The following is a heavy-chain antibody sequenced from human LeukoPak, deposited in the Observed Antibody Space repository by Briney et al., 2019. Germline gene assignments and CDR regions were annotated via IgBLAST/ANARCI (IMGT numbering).Heavy chain of an antibody. CDR1: GGSISSYY. V-gene: IGHV4-4*07. D-gene: IGHD5-12*01. CDR2: IYTSGST. CDR3: ARGGASKWLRFRYYYYGMDV. J-gene: IGHJ6*02. Sequence: SETLSLTCTVSGGSISSYYWSWIRQPAGKGLEWIGRIYTSGSTNYNPSLKSRDTMSVDTSKNQFSLKLSSVTAADTAVYYCARGGASKWLRFRYYYYGMDVWGQGTTVTVSS.